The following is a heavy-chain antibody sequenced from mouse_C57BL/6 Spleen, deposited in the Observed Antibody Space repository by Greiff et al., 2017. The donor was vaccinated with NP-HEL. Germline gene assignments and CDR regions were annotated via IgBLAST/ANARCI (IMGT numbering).Heavy chain of an antibody. CDR3: ARDLYGSSPCYAMDY. J-gene: IGHJ4*01. CDR2: IHPGDGDT. Sequence: QVQLQQSGAELVKPGASVKISCKASGYAFSSYWMNWVKQRPGKGLEWIGQIHPGDGDTNYNGKFKGKATLTADKSSSTAYLQLSSLTSEDSAVYFCARDLYGSSPCYAMDYWGQGTSVTVSS. D-gene: IGHD1-1*01. CDR1: GYAFSSYW. V-gene: IGHV1-80*01.